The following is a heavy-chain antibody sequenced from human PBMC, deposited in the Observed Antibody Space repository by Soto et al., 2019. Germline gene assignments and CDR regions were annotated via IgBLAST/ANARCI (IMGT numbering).Heavy chain of an antibody. CDR3: AKGPEYDSLTGCDH. J-gene: IGHJ1*01. CDR2: ISGGGGST. Sequence: EVQLLASGGGFVQPGESLRLSCAASGFTFSLSAMSWVRQAPGRGLEWVSSISGGGGSTEYAESVNGRFTISRDNSKDTVHLQKNSPRAGDTDIYYCAKGPEYDSLTGCDHWGQGALVSVSS. V-gene: IGHV3-23*01. D-gene: IGHD3-9*01. CDR1: GFTFSLSA.